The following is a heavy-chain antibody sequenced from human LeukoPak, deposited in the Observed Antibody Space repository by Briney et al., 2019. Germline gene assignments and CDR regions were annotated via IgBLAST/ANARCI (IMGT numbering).Heavy chain of an antibody. Sequence: KPGGSLRLSCAASGFTFSSYSMNWVRQAPGKGLEWVSSISSSSSYIYYADSVKGRFTISRDNAKNSLYLQMNSLRAEDAAVYYCARDRIAAALYGMAVWGQGTTVTVSS. CDR1: GFTFSSYS. J-gene: IGHJ6*02. CDR2: ISSSSSYI. V-gene: IGHV3-21*01. D-gene: IGHD6-13*01. CDR3: ARDRIAAALYGMAV.